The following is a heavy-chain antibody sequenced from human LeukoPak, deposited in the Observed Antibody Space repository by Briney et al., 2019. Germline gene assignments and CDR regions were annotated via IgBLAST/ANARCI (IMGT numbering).Heavy chain of an antibody. V-gene: IGHV3-7*01. CDR1: GFPFSSYW. D-gene: IGHD5-18*01. CDR2: IKQDGSEQ. Sequence: PGGSLRLSCAASGFPFSSYWMSWVRQAPGKGLEWVANIKQDGSEQYYVDSVKGRFTISRDNAKNSLYLQMNSLRAEDTAVYSCARGPRDSYGYGYWGQGTLVTVSS. J-gene: IGHJ4*02. CDR3: ARGPRDSYGYGY.